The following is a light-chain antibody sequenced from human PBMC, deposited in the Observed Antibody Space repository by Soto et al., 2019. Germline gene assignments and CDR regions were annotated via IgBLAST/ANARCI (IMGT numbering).Light chain of an antibody. CDR3: QQYGSSPYS. V-gene: IGKV3-20*01. Sequence: EIVLTQSPGTLSLSPGERATLSCRASQSVSSSYLAWYQQKPGQAPRLLIYGASSRATGIPDRFSGSGSGTDSTLTISRLEPEDFAVYYCQQYGSSPYSFGQGIKLEIK. CDR2: GAS. CDR1: QSVSSSY. J-gene: IGKJ2*01.